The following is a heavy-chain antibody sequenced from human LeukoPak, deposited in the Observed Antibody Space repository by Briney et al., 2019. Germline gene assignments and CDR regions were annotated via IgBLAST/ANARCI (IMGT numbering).Heavy chain of an antibody. J-gene: IGHJ6*03. CDR2: IYYSGST. V-gene: IGHV4-31*03. CDR1: GGSISSGGYY. Sequence: SETLSLTCTVSGGSISSGGYYWSWIRQHSGKGPEWIGYIYYSGSTYYNPSLKSRVTISVDTSKNQFSLKLSSVTAADTAVYYCARACSGMYYYDSSGCPDMDVWGKGTTVTVSS. D-gene: IGHD3-22*01. CDR3: ARACSGMYYYDSSGCPDMDV.